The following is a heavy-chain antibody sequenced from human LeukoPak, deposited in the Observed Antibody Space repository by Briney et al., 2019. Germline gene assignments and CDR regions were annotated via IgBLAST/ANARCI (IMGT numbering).Heavy chain of an antibody. D-gene: IGHD3-3*02. CDR1: GGSISSSSYY. V-gene: IGHV4-39*01. CDR2: IYYSGST. CDR3: ARQHLVPYFDY. Sequence: SETLSLTCTVSGGSISSSSYYWGWIRQPPGKGLEWIGSIYYSGSTYYNPSLKSRVTISVDTSKNQFSLKLSSVTAADTAVYYCARQHLVPYFDYWGQGTLVTVSS. J-gene: IGHJ4*02.